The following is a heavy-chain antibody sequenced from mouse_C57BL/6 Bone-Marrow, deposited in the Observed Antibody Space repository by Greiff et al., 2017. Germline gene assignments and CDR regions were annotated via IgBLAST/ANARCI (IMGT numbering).Heavy chain of an antibody. CDR1: GFTFSSYG. J-gene: IGHJ3*01. CDR2: FSSGGSYT. V-gene: IGHV5-6*01. Sequence: EVQGVESGGDLVKPGGSLKLSCAASGFTFSSYGMSWVRQTPDKRLEWVATFSSGGSYTYYPDSVKGRFTISRDNAKNTLYLQMSSLKSEDTATYYCARRGFSWFAYWGQGTLVTVSA. CDR3: ARRGFSWFAY.